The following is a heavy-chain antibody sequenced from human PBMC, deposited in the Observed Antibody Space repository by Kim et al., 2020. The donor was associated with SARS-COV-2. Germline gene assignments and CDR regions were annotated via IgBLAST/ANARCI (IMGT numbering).Heavy chain of an antibody. V-gene: IGHV3-30*04. CDR3: ARGKYCTNGVCWDAFDI. J-gene: IGHJ3*02. Sequence: GGSLRLSCAASGFTFSSYAMHWVRQAPGKGLEWVAVISYDGSNKYYADSVKGRFTISRDNSKNTLYLQMNSLRAEDTAVYYCARGKYCTNGVCWDAFDIWGQGTMVTVSS. D-gene: IGHD2-8*01. CDR2: ISYDGSNK. CDR1: GFTFSSYA.